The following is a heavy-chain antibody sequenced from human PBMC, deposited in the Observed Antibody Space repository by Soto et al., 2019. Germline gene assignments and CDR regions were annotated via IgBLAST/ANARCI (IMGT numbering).Heavy chain of an antibody. D-gene: IGHD2-21*01. CDR2: IYPDDSDT. Sequence: EVQLVQSGAEVRRPGESLKISCQASGYPFSTYWMGWVRQVPGKGLEWLGIIYPDDSDTRYSPSFQGQVTMSVDKSITTAYLQWSSLRASDTALYYCARRGAVVIGATLSPYEGFDIWGQGALVTVSS. CDR1: GYPFSTYW. V-gene: IGHV5-51*03. J-gene: IGHJ3*02. CDR3: ARRGAVVIGATLSPYEGFDI.